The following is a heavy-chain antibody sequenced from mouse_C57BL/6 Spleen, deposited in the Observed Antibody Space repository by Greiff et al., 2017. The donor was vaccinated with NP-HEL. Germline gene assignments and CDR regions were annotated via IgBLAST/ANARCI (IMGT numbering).Heavy chain of an antibody. CDR3: ARSHYCGSSYKYFDY. Sequence: QVQLQQPGAELVMPGASVKLSCKASGYTFTSYWMHWVKQRPGQGLEWIGEIDPSDSYTNYNQKFKGKSTLTVDKSSSTAYMQLSSLTSEDSAVYYCARSHYCGSSYKYFDYWGQGTTLTVSS. D-gene: IGHD1-1*01. CDR2: IDPSDSYT. CDR1: GYTFTSYW. V-gene: IGHV1-69*01. J-gene: IGHJ2*01.